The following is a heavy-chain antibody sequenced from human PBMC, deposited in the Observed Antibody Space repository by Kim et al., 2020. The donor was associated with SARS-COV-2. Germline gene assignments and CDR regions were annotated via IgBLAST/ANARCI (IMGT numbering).Heavy chain of an antibody. J-gene: IGHJ3*02. CDR3: ATDSSGYYPRGAFDI. CDR2: ISYDGSNK. CDR1: GFTFSSYA. V-gene: IGHV3-30-3*01. Sequence: GGSLRLSCAASGFTFSSYAMHWVRQAPGKGLEWVAVISYDGSNKYYADSVKGRFTISRDNSKNTLYLQMNSLRAEDTAVYYCATDSSGYYPRGAFDIWGQGTMVTVSS. D-gene: IGHD3-22*01.